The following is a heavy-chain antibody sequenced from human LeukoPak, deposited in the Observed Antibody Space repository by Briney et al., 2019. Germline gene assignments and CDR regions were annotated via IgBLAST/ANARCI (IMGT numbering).Heavy chain of an antibody. D-gene: IGHD6-13*01. J-gene: IGHJ4*02. CDR3: TRQNGLIRIAAAGLDC. CDR1: GFTFSSYS. Sequence: KPGGSLRLSGAASGFTFSSYSMNWVRQAPGKGLEWVSSISSSSSYIYYANSVKGRFTISRDNSKNTLYLQMDSLRAEDTAVYYCTRQNGLIRIAAAGLDCWGQGTLVTVSS. V-gene: IGHV3-21*01. CDR2: ISSSSSYI.